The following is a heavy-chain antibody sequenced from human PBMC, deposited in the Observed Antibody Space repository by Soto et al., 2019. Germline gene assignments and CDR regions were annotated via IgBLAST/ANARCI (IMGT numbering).Heavy chain of an antibody. J-gene: IGHJ4*02. Sequence: QVQLQESGPGLVKPSGTLSLTCAVSGGSISSSNWWSWVRQPPGKGLAWIGEIYHSGSTNLNPSLNSRVTISVDKSKDQFSLKLSSVTAADTAVYYCARSSTVATGPVGYWGQGTLVTVSS. CDR1: GGSISSSNW. CDR3: ARSSTVATGPVGY. CDR2: IYHSGST. V-gene: IGHV4-4*02. D-gene: IGHD4-17*01.